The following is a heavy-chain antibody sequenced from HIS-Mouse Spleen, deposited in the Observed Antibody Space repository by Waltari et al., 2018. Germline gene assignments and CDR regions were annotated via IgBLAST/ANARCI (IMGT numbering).Heavy chain of an antibody. CDR2: ISSSSSYI. Sequence: EVQLVESGGGLVKPGGSLRLSCAASGFTFRSYSMNWVRQAPGKGLEWVSSISSSSSYIYYADSVKGRFTISRDNAKNSLYLQMNSLRAEDTAVYYCARGRNLAAPFDYWGQGTLVTVSS. CDR3: ARGRNLAAPFDY. CDR1: GFTFRSYS. V-gene: IGHV3-21*01. D-gene: IGHD6-13*01. J-gene: IGHJ4*02.